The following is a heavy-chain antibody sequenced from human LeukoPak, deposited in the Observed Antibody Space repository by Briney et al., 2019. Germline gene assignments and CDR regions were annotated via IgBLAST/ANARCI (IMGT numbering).Heavy chain of an antibody. J-gene: IGHJ4*02. CDR3: ARDLVGAGNLDY. Sequence: GGTLRLSCAASGFTFITYWMSWVRQAPGEGLEWVANIKQDGNEKYYVDSVKGRFTISRDNAKDSLYLQMNSLRAEDTAVYYCARDLVGAGNLDYWGQGTLVTVSS. V-gene: IGHV3-7*01. D-gene: IGHD1-26*01. CDR2: IKQDGNEK. CDR1: GFTFITYW.